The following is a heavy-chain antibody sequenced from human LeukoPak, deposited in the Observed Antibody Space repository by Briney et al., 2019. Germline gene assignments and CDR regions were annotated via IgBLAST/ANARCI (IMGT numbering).Heavy chain of an antibody. J-gene: IGHJ4*02. D-gene: IGHD3-22*01. CDR1: GFTFSSYS. CDR2: IKSKTDGGTT. V-gene: IGHV3-15*01. Sequence: GGSLRLSCAASGFTFSSYSMNWVRQAPGKGLEWVGRIKSKTDGGTTDYAAPVKGRFTISRDDSKNTLYLQMNSLKTEDTAVYYCTTGAYYYDSSGYLAGNWFSKYYFDYWGQGTLVTVSS. CDR3: TTGAYYYDSSGYLAGNWFSKYYFDY.